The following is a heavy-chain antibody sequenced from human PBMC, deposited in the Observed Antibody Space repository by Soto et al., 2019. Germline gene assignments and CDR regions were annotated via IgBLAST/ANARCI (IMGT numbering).Heavy chain of an antibody. D-gene: IGHD5-12*01. Sequence: GGSLRLSCAAFGLTLSTSSMNWVRQAPGRGLEWVSDIRGSGGSTYYADSVKGRFTISRDNSKNTLYLQMNSLRAEDTAVYYCAPPIRDGYNHYWGQGTLVTVSS. V-gene: IGHV3-23*01. CDR2: IRGSGGST. J-gene: IGHJ4*02. CDR1: GLTLSTSS. CDR3: APPIRDGYNHY.